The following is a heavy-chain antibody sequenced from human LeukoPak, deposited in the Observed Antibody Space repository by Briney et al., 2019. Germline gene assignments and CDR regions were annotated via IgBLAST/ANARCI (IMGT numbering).Heavy chain of an antibody. CDR3: ARGGSGPFDP. J-gene: IGHJ5*02. D-gene: IGHD3-10*01. Sequence: SETLSLTCTVSGGSISSYYWSWIRQPPGKGLEWIGYIYYGGSTNYNPSLKSRVTISVDTSKNQFSLKLSSVTAADTAVYYCARGGSGPFDPWGQGTLVTVSS. V-gene: IGHV4-59*01. CDR1: GGSISSYY. CDR2: IYYGGST.